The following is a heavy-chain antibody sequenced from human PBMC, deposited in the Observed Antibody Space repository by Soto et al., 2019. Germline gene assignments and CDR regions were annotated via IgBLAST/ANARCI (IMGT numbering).Heavy chain of an antibody. CDR3: ARCVHGSGNYYTGPSAFDI. Sequence: QVQLEQSGAEVKKPGSSVKISCKASGGTLSDHGVSWLRQAPGQGLEWVGGTIPVFNTAKYAPKFQGRATIAEDKSTNIAYMELGSLRSDDTAFYYCARCVHGSGNYYTGPSAFDIWGQGTLVIVSS. V-gene: IGHV1-69*06. CDR1: GGTLSDHG. D-gene: IGHD3-10*01. CDR2: TIPVFNTA. J-gene: IGHJ3*02.